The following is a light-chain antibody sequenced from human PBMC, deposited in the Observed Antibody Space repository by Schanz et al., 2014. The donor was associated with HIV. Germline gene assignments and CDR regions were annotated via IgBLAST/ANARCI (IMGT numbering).Light chain of an antibody. J-gene: IGLJ3*02. Sequence: QSALPQPASVSGSPGQSITISCTGTSSDVGGYNYVSWYQHHPGKAPKLLISEVNKRPSGVPDRFSGSESGTSASLAISGLQSEDEADYYCATWDDALNAWVFGGGTKLTVL. CDR1: SSDVGGYNY. V-gene: IGLV2-14*01. CDR3: ATWDDALNAWV. CDR2: EVN.